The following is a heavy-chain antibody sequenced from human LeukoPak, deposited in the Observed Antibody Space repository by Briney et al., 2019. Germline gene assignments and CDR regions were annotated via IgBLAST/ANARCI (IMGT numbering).Heavy chain of an antibody. CDR3: AKDYGDGDYNYFDC. J-gene: IGHJ4*02. CDR1: GFTFSSYA. D-gene: IGHD4-17*01. Sequence: GSLRLSCAASGFTFSSYAMSWVRQAPGKGLEWVSGIRGSGDITYYADSVKGRFTISRDNSKNTLYLEMNSLRAEDTAIYYCAKDYGDGDYNYFDCWGQGTLVTVSS. CDR2: IRGSGDIT. V-gene: IGHV3-23*01.